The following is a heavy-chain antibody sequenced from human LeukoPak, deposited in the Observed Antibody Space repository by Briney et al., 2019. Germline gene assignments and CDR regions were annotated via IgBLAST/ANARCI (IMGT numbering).Heavy chain of an antibody. CDR2: IIPILGTA. D-gene: IGHD3-10*01. CDR1: GGTFSSYA. CDR3: ARGSPEKSITDY. V-gene: IGHV1-69*13. Sequence: SVKVSFKASGGTFSSYAITWVRQAPGHGLEWMGGIIPILGTASYAQKFQGRVTITADESASMAYMELSSLRSEDTAVYYCARGSPEKSITDYWGQGTLVTVSS. J-gene: IGHJ4*02.